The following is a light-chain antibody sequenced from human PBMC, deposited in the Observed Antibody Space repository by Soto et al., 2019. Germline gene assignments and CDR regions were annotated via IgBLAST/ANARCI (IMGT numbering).Light chain of an antibody. CDR2: WAS. CDR3: QQYYTSPDT. CDR1: QSGLFRSDNKNY. Sequence: DIVMTQSPDSLAVSLGERATINCKSSQSGLFRSDNKNYLAWYQQRSGQPPKLLIYWASTRETGVPDRFSGSGSGTDFTLAISSLQAEDVAVYYCQQYYTSPDTFGQGTKLEIK. J-gene: IGKJ2*01. V-gene: IGKV4-1*01.